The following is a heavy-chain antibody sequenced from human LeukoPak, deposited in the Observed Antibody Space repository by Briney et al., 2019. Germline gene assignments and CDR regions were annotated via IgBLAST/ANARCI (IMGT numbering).Heavy chain of an antibody. CDR2: ISSSSIYI. J-gene: IGHJ4*02. D-gene: IGHD3-22*01. CDR3: ARLPRSGFFVD. V-gene: IGHV3-21*01. CDR1: GFTFSNYN. Sequence: SGGSLRLSCAASGFTFSNYNMHWVRQAPGKGLEWVSSISSSSIYIYYADSLKGRFTISRDNAKNSLYLQMNSLRAEDTAVYYCARLPRSGFFVDWGQGALVTVSS.